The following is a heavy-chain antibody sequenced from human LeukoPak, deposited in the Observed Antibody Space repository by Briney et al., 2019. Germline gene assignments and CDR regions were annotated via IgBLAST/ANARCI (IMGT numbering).Heavy chain of an antibody. CDR1: GGSISSYY. V-gene: IGHV4-59*01. Sequence: KPSETLSLTCTVSGGSISSYYWSWIRQPPGKGLEWIGYIYYSGSTNYNPSLKSRVTISVDTSKNQFSLKLSSVTAADAAVYYCAREDSSGCYDYWGQGTLVTVSS. CDR3: AREDSSGCYDY. J-gene: IGHJ4*02. D-gene: IGHD6-19*01. CDR2: IYYSGST.